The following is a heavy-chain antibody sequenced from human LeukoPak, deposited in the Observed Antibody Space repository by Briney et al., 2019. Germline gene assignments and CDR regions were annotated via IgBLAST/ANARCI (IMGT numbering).Heavy chain of an antibody. CDR1: GFTFSSYW. V-gene: IGHV3-74*01. Sequence: PGGSLRLSCAASGFTFSSYWMHWVRQAPGKGLVGVSRINSDGSSTSYADSVKGRFTISRENAKNTLYLQMNSLRAEDTAVYYCARPGYSYGRYFDYWGQGTLVTVSS. CDR3: ARPGYSYGRYFDY. D-gene: IGHD5-18*01. J-gene: IGHJ4*02. CDR2: INSDGSST.